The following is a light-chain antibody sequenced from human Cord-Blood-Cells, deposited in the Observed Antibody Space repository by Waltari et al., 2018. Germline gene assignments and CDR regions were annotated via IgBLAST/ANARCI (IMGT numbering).Light chain of an antibody. CDR2: EGS. CDR1: SSDVGSYNL. CDR3: CSYAGSSTWV. Sequence: QSALTQPASVSGSPGQSITISCTGTSSDVGSYNLVSWYQQHPGKAPELMIYEGSKRTSGVSNRFSGSKAGNTASLTISGLQAEDEADYYCCSYAGSSTWVFGGGTKLTVL. V-gene: IGLV2-23*01. J-gene: IGLJ3*02.